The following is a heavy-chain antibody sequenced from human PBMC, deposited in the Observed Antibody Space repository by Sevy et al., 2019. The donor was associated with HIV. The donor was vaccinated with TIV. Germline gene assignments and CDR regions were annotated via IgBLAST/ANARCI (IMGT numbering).Heavy chain of an antibody. Sequence: GGSLRLSCAASGFTFSEYGMHWVRQAPGKGLEWVAVISHDGGNYKYNADFVKGRFTISRDNSRNTLYLQMNSLGAEDTAIYYCARDRGEILRSAFKSWGQGTLVTVSS. CDR3: ARDRGEILRSAFKS. J-gene: IGHJ5*02. D-gene: IGHD3-10*01. V-gene: IGHV3-30*04. CDR1: GFTFSEYG. CDR2: ISHDGGNYK.